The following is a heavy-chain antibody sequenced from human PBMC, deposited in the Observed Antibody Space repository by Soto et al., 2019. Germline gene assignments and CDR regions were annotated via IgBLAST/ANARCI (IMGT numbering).Heavy chain of an antibody. Sequence: GGSLRLSCAASGFTYKTYAMHWVRQAPGKGLEWVAVISYDGSNEYYAESVKGRLIISRDNSKNTVYLQMNSLRAEDTAIYYCARVSEFGTTNDYFDYWGQGTQVTVSS. J-gene: IGHJ4*02. D-gene: IGHD1-7*01. CDR3: ARVSEFGTTNDYFDY. V-gene: IGHV3-30*04. CDR2: ISYDGSNE. CDR1: GFTYKTYA.